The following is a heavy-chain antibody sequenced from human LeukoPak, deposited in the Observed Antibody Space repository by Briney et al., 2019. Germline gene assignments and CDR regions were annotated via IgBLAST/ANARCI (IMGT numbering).Heavy chain of an antibody. D-gene: IGHD2-2*01. CDR1: GGSISSYY. CDR3: ARSGLGYCSSTSCPSHFDY. CDR2: IYYSGST. Sequence: PSETLSLTCTVSGGSISSYYWSWIRQPPGKGLEWIGYIYYSGSTNYNPSLKSRVTISVDTSKNQFSLKLSSVTAADTAVYYCARSGLGYCSSTSCPSHFDYWGQGTPVTVSS. J-gene: IGHJ4*02. V-gene: IGHV4-59*01.